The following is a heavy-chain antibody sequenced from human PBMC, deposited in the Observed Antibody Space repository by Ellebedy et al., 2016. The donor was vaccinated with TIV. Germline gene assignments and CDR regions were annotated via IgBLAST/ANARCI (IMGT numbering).Heavy chain of an antibody. V-gene: IGHV3-33*01. CDR2: IWYDGSNK. Sequence: GESLKISXAASGFTFSSYGMHWVRQAPGKGLEWVAVIWYDGSNKYYADSVKGRFTISRDNSKNTLYLQMNSLRAEDTAVYYCARGCARGTQGSTDYYYYMDVWGKGTTVTVSS. CDR1: GFTFSSYG. J-gene: IGHJ6*03. CDR3: ARGCARGTQGSTDYYYYMDV. D-gene: IGHD1-26*01.